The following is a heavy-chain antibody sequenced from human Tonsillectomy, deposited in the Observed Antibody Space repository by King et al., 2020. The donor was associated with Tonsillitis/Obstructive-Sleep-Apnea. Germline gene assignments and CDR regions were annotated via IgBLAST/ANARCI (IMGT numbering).Heavy chain of an antibody. CDR1: GFTFSSYS. CDR3: ARESGSYSFDY. D-gene: IGHD1-26*01. CDR2: IKQDGSVK. Sequence: QLVQSGGGFVQPGGSLRLSCAASGFTFSSYSMSWVRQAPGKGLEWVANIKQDGSVKYYVDSVKGRFTISRDNAKNSLYLQMNSLRAEDTAVYYCARESGSYSFDYWGQGTLVTVSS. V-gene: IGHV3-7*01. J-gene: IGHJ4*02.